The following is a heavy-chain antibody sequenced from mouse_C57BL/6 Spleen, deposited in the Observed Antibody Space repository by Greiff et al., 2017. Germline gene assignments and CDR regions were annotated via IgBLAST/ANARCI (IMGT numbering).Heavy chain of an antibody. J-gene: IGHJ1*03. CDR1: GYTFTDYN. CDR3: ARRRWLRPFGYFDV. Sequence: EVQLQQSGPELVKPGASVKIPCKASGYTFTDYNMDWVKQSHGKSLEWIGDINPNNGGTIYNQKFKGKATLTVDKSSSTAYMELRSLTSEDTAVYYCARRRWLRPFGYFDVWGTGTTVTVSS. CDR2: INPNNGGT. V-gene: IGHV1-18*01. D-gene: IGHD2-2*01.